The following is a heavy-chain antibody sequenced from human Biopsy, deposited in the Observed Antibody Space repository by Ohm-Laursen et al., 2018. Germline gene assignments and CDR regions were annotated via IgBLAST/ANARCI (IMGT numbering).Heavy chain of an antibody. CDR1: GFTFSSHD. J-gene: IGHJ4*02. V-gene: IGHV3-30*03. D-gene: IGHD3-9*01. Sequence: RSLRLSCAASGFTFSSHDMHWVRQAPGKGLEWVAHFSYDGINKHYADSVKGRFTISRDNSKNTLSLQMNSLRVEDTAMYYCLREAATGYYRTADFWGQGTLVTVSS. CDR2: FSYDGINK. CDR3: LREAATGYYRTADF.